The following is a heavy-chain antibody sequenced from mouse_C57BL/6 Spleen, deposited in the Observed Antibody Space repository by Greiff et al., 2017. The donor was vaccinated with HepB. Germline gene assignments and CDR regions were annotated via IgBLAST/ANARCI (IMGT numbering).Heavy chain of an antibody. J-gene: IGHJ1*03. CDR2: IYPRSGNT. CDR1: GYTFTSYG. Sequence: QVHVKQSGAELARPGASVKLSCKASGYTFTSYGISWVKQRTGQGLEWIGEIYPRSGNTYYNEKFKGKATLTADKSSSTAYMELRSLTSEDSAVYFCASEDGYPYWYFDVWGTGTTVTVSS. V-gene: IGHV1-81*01. CDR3: ASEDGYPYWYFDV. D-gene: IGHD2-3*01.